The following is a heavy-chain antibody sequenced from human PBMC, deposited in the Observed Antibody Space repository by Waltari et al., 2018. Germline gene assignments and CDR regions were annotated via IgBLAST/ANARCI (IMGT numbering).Heavy chain of an antibody. J-gene: IGHJ3*02. CDR1: GVTFSSYA. D-gene: IGHD3-16*01. V-gene: IGHV1-69*12. Sequence: QVQLVQSGAEVKKPGSSVKVSCKASGVTFSSYAISWVRQAPGPGLEWMGGIIPIIGKANYAEKFKGRGTITADESTSTAYMERSSLRSEDTAVDYCARDATTLANAFDIWGQGTMVTVSS. CDR3: ARDATTLANAFDI. CDR2: IIPIIGKA.